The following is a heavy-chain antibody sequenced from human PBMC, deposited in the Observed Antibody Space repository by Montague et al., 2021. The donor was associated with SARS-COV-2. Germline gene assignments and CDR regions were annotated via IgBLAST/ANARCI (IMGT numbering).Heavy chain of an antibody. J-gene: IGHJ3*02. CDR1: GGSISSSNYY. D-gene: IGHD5-12*01. V-gene: IGHV4-39*02. CDR3: ARRGRKLLPVATTIGGFDI. CDR2: IYDSGST. Sequence: SETLSLTCTVSGGSISSSNYYWDWIHQPPGKGLEWIGSIYDSGSTYYNPSLKSRVTISVDTPKNHFSLKLSSVTAADTAVYYCARRGRKLLPVATTIGGFDIWGQGTMVTVSS.